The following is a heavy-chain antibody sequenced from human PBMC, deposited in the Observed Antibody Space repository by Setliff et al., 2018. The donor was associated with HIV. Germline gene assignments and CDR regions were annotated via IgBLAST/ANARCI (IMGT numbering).Heavy chain of an antibody. J-gene: IGHJ4*02. CDR2: ISSSSTYI. Sequence: GSLRLSCAASGFIFSNYNMNWVRQAPGKGLEWVSSISSSSTYIQYVDSVNGRFTISRDNAKNSLYLQMNSLRAEDTAVYYCASPLDYWGQGTLVTVSS. V-gene: IGHV3-21*01. CDR3: ASPLDY. CDR1: GFIFSNYN.